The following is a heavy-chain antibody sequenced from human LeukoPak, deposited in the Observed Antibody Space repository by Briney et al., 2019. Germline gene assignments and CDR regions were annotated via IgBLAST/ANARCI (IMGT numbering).Heavy chain of an antibody. CDR1: GGSISSGSYY. D-gene: IGHD3-10*01. CDR2: IYTSGST. J-gene: IGHJ4*02. CDR3: ARRIGWFGESTGYYFDY. Sequence: PSETLSLTCTVSGGSISSGSYYWSWIRQPAGKGLEWIGRIYTSGSTNYNPSLKSRVTISVDTSKNQFSLKLSSVTAADTAVYYCARRIGWFGESTGYYFDYWGQGTLVTVSS. V-gene: IGHV4-61*02.